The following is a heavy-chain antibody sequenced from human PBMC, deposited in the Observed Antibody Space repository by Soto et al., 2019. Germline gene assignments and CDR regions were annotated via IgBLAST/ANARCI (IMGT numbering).Heavy chain of an antibody. CDR3: ARVILGTGKANAH. V-gene: IGHV3-74*03. Sequence: EVQLVESGGGLVQPGGSLILSCAASGFTFSNYWMVWVRQAPRKGLVWVSRIIGDGLYTTYADSVKGRFTISRDNAKNTVCLRIISLRVEDTAVYYCARVILGTGKANAHWGQGTLVTVSS. CDR1: GFTFSNYW. D-gene: IGHD3-10*01. J-gene: IGHJ4*02. CDR2: IIGDGLYT.